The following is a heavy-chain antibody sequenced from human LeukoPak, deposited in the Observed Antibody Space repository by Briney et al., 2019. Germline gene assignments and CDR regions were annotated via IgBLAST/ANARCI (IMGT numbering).Heavy chain of an antibody. CDR3: ARAPLDSSGNHWGVWFDP. CDR1: GYSFTSYW. Sequence: GESLKISCKGSGYSFTSYWIGWVRQMPGKGLEWMGIIYPGHSDTKYSPSFQGQVTMSADRSINTAYLQWSSLKASDTAIYYCARAPLDSSGNHWGVWFDPWGQGTLVTVSS. J-gene: IGHJ5*02. CDR2: IYPGHSDT. V-gene: IGHV5-51*01. D-gene: IGHD3-22*01.